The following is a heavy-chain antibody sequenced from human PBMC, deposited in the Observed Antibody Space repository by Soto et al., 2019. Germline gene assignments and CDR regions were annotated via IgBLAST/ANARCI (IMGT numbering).Heavy chain of an antibody. D-gene: IGHD1-1*01. CDR3: AGSPGTPQGDYYYGMDV. Sequence: GASVKVSCKVSGYTLTELSMHWLRQSPGKGLEWMGGFDPEDGETIYAQKFQGRVTMTEDTSTDTAYMELSSLRSEDTAVYYCAGSPGTPQGDYYYGMDVWGQGTTVTVS. CDR1: GYTLTELS. CDR2: FDPEDGET. J-gene: IGHJ6*02. V-gene: IGHV1-24*01.